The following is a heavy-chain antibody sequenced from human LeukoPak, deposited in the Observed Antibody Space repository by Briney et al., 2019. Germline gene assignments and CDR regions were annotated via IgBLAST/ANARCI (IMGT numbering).Heavy chain of an antibody. D-gene: IGHD5-12*01. CDR2: ISYSGST. J-gene: IGHJ6*03. CDR3: ARDLSEVATPGYYYYIDV. Sequence: SETLSLTCSVSGGSISGYYWSWIRQSPGKGLEWIGYISYSGSTNYNPSLNSRVTISVDTSKNQFSLKLTSVTAADTAVYYCARDLSEVATPGYYYYIDVWGKGTTVTVSS. V-gene: IGHV4-59*01. CDR1: GGSISGYY.